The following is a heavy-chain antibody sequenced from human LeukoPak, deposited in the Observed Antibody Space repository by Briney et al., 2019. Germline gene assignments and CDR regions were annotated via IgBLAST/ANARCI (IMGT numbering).Heavy chain of an antibody. J-gene: IGHJ4*02. CDR2: INPNSGGT. CDR3: ATGPNWRTDY. CDR1: GDTLSSYA. Sequence: ASVKVSCKASGDTLSSYAISWVRQAPGQGLEWMGWINPNSGGTNSAQKFQGRVTMTRDTSISTAYMELSRLRSDDTAVYFCATGPNWRTDYWGQGTLITVSS. D-gene: IGHD7-27*01. V-gene: IGHV1-2*02.